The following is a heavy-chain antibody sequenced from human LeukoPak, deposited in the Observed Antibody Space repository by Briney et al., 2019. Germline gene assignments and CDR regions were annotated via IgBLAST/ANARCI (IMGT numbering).Heavy chain of an antibody. CDR3: ARDRYGDGFAHFDY. D-gene: IGHD5-24*01. CDR2: ITPSGGT. V-gene: IGHV1-2*02. Sequence: ASVKVSCKASGYTFTSYAMHWVRQAPGQGLEWMGWITPSGGTNYPQKFQGRVAITRDTSITTAYMDLSRLTSDDTAVYYCARDRYGDGFAHFDYWGQGALVTFSS. J-gene: IGHJ4*02. CDR1: GYTFTSYA.